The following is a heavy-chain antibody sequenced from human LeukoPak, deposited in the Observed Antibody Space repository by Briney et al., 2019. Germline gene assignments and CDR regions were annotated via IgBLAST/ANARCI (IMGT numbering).Heavy chain of an antibody. CDR3: ARGGPYCSGGSCYFDY. V-gene: IGHV1-8*01. J-gene: IGHJ4*02. CDR2: MNPNSGNT. Sequence: ALVKVSCKASGYTFTSYDINWVRQATGQGVEWMGWMNPNSGNTGYAQKFQGRVTMTRNTSISTAYMELSSLRSEDTAVYYCARGGPYCSGGSCYFDYWGQGTLVTVSS. CDR1: GYTFTSYD. D-gene: IGHD2-15*01.